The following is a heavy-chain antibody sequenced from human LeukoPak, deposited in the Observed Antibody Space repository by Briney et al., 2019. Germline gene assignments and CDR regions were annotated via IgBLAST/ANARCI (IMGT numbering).Heavy chain of an antibody. CDR3: ARHNTGDFWSGTTFDY. Sequence: SETLSLTCAVYGGSFSGYYWSWIRQPPGKGLEWIGEINHSGSTNYNPSLKSRVTISVDTSKNQFSLKLSAVTAADTAVYYCARHNTGDFWSGTTFDYWGQGTLVTVSS. D-gene: IGHD3-3*01. J-gene: IGHJ4*02. V-gene: IGHV4-34*01. CDR2: INHSGST. CDR1: GGSFSGYY.